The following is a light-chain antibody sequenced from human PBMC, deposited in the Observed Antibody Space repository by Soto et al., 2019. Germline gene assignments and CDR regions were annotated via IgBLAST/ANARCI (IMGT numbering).Light chain of an antibody. CDR1: QSVSNNY. CDR2: GAS. J-gene: IGKJ4*01. CDR3: QQRSNWPPT. V-gene: IGKV3D-20*02. Sequence: EIVLTQSPGTLSLSPGERATLSCRASQSVSNNYLAWYQQKPGQAPRLLIYGASNRATGIPDRFSGSGSGTDFTLTISTLEPEDFAVYYCQQRSNWPPTFGGGTKVEIK.